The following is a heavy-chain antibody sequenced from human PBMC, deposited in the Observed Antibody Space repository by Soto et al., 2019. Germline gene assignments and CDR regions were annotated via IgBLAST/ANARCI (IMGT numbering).Heavy chain of an antibody. CDR3: ARPSSSIAAFDI. CDR1: GGSISSYY. CDR2: FYYSGIT. V-gene: IGHV4-59*01. Sequence: SETLSLTCIVSGGSISSYYWSWIRQAPGKGLEWIGYFYYSGITNYNPSLKSRVTISVDTSKNQFSLKLTSVTAADTAVYYCARPSSSIAAFDIWGQGTMVTVSS. J-gene: IGHJ3*02. D-gene: IGHD6-6*01.